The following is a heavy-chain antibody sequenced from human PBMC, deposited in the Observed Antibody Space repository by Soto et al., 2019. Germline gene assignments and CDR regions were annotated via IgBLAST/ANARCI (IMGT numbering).Heavy chain of an antibody. J-gene: IGHJ5*02. Sequence: SETLSLTCTVSSGSISTYYWSWIRQPPGKGLEWIGEINHSGSTNYNPSLKSRVTISVDTSKNQFSLKLSSVTAADTAVYYCARGRAGLFGVVIIPAPPYNWFDPWGQGTLVTVSS. CDR3: ARGRAGLFGVVIIPAPPYNWFDP. V-gene: IGHV4-34*01. CDR1: SGSISTYY. D-gene: IGHD3-3*01. CDR2: INHSGST.